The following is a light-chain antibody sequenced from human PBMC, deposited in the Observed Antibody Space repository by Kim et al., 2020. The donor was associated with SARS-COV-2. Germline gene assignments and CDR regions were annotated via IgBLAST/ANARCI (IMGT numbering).Light chain of an antibody. CDR2: EVS. Sequence: PGQSVTISCTGTSSDVGGHNYVSWYQQHPGKAPKLMIYEVSKRPSGVPDRFAGSKSGNTASLTVSGLQAEDEADYYCSSYAGSNNVFGTGTKVTVL. V-gene: IGLV2-8*01. J-gene: IGLJ1*01. CDR3: SSYAGSNNV. CDR1: SSDVGGHNY.